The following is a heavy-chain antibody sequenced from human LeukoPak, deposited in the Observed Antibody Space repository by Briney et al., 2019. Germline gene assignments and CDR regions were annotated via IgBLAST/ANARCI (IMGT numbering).Heavy chain of an antibody. V-gene: IGHV3-15*01. CDR3: TTDMKHNEGYDFSLFDN. D-gene: IGHD3-3*01. J-gene: IGHJ4*02. CDR1: GFTLSNAW. Sequence: GGSLGLSCAASGFTLSNAWMSWVRQAPGTGLEWLGRIKSKTDGGTTDFAAPVKGRFSISRDDSKNTLYLQMNSLKTEDSAVYYCTTDMKHNEGYDFSLFDNWGQGILVTVSS. CDR2: IKSKTDGGTT.